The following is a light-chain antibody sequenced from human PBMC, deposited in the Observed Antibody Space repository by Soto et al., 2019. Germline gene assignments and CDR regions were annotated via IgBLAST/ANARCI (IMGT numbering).Light chain of an antibody. CDR2: DVS. CDR3: SSIRSRTTLL. CDR1: SSDVGGHNH. J-gene: IGLJ2*01. V-gene: IGLV2-14*03. Sequence: QSALTQPASVSGSPGQSITISCTGTSSDVGGHNHVSWYQQHPGTAPKLMIYDVSNRPPGVSNRFSGSKSGNTASLTISGLQAEDEADYYCSSIRSRTTLLFGGGTKLTVL.